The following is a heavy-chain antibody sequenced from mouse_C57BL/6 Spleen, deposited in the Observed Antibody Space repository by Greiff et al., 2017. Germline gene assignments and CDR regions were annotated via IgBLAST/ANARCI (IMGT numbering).Heavy chain of an antibody. D-gene: IGHD1-1*01. CDR1: GYTFTSYW. CDR2: IDPSDSET. J-gene: IGHJ2*01. Sequence: QVQLQQPGAELVRPGSSVKLSCKASGYTFTSYWMHWVKQRPIQGLEWIGNIDPSDSETHYTQKFKDKATLTVDKSSSTADMQLSSLTSEDSAVYYCARGDYAKNYIDYWGQGTTLTVSS. CDR3: ARGDYAKNYIDY. V-gene: IGHV1-52*01.